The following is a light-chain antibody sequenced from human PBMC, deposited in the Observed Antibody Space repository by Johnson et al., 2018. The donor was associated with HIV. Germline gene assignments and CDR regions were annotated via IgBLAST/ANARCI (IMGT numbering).Light chain of an antibody. CDR2: DND. CDR3: ETWDSSLTGV. V-gene: IGLV1-51*01. CDR1: DSNIGNNY. Sequence: QSVLTQPPSVSAAPGQKVTISCFGSDSNIGNNYVSWYQQLPGTAPKLLIYDNDKRPSGIPDRFSGSKSGPSATLAITGLTTGDEADYYCETWDSSLTGVFGTGTKVTVL. J-gene: IGLJ1*01.